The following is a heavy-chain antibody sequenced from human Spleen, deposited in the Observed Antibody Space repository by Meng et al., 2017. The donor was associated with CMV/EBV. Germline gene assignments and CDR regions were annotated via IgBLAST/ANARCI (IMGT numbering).Heavy chain of an antibody. Sequence: TLSLTCALSGDSVSSNSAAWNWIMQSPSRGLEWLGRTYYRSTWNNDYAVSVKSRITINPDTSKNQFSLQLNSVTPEDTAVYYCARGGSVAGFEDAFDIWGQGTMVTVSS. V-gene: IGHV6-1*01. J-gene: IGHJ3*02. CDR1: GDSVSSNSAA. CDR3: ARGGSVAGFEDAFDI. D-gene: IGHD6-19*01. CDR2: TYYRSTWNN.